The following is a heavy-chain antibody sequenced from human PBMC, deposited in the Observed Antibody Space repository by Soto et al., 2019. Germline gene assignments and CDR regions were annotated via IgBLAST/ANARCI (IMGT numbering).Heavy chain of an antibody. CDR2: ITSGGSK. CDR1: GFTFTNYA. CDR3: AKHILLDN. D-gene: IGHD2-21*01. V-gene: IGHV3-23*01. J-gene: IGHJ4*02. Sequence: PGGSLRLSCAASGFTFTNYAITWVRQAPGEGLEWVSTITSGGSKYYADSVKGRFTISRDNSKNTLYLQLNSLRAEDTAVYYCAKHILLDNWGQGTLVTVSS.